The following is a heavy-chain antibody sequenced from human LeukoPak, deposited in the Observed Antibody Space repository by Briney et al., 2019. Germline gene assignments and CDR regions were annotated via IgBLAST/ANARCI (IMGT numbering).Heavy chain of an antibody. D-gene: IGHD6-6*01. V-gene: IGHV3-21*01. CDR2: ISSGSTYM. Sequence: GGSLRLSCGASGITFSSYSMNWVRQAPGKGLEWVSSISSGSTYMYYADSVKGRFTISRDNAQNSMYLQMNSLRAEDTAVYYCGRVGGRSKAAKGDAFDIWGQGTMVTVSS. J-gene: IGHJ3*02. CDR1: GITFSSYS. CDR3: GRVGGRSKAAKGDAFDI.